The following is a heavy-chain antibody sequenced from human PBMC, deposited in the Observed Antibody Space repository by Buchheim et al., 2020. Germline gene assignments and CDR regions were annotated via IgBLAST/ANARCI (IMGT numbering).Heavy chain of an antibody. CDR2: LYYSGSN. V-gene: IGHV4-31*03. J-gene: IGHJ6*03. Sequence: QVQLQESGPGLVKPSQTLSLTCTVSGGSISSGGYYWSWIRQHPGKGLEWIGYLYYSGSNNYNPSLKRRVTISVDTYKNQFSLKLSSVTAADTAVYYCARADIVVVPAAMTGEDYYYYMDVWGKGTT. D-gene: IGHD2-2*01. CDR3: ARADIVVVPAAMTGEDYYYYMDV. CDR1: GGSISSGGYY.